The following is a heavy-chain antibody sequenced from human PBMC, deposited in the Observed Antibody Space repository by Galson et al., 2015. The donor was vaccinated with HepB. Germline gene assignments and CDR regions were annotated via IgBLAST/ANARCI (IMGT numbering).Heavy chain of an antibody. CDR3: AKSELVLGGGSDY. D-gene: IGHD6-6*01. Sequence: SLRLSCAASGFTFSSYAMSWVRQAPGKGLEWVSAISGSGGSTYYADSVKGRFTISRDNSKNTLYLQMNSLRAEDTAVYYCAKSELVLGGGSDYWGQGTLVTVSS. J-gene: IGHJ4*02. CDR1: GFTFSSYA. V-gene: IGHV3-23*01. CDR2: ISGSGGST.